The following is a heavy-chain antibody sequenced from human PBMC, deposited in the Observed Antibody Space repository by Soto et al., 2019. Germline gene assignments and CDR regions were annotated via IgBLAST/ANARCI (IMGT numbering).Heavy chain of an antibody. CDR2: INPASGST. V-gene: IGHV1-46*01. CDR3: ARDLAAGDY. D-gene: IGHD6-13*01. CDR1: GYTFTHYY. Sequence: QVQLVQSGAEVKKPGASVKLSCRTSGYTFTHYYLHWVRQAPGQGLEWLASINPASGSTNYAQDFHSSVSFNMDTSTTTVYMELSGLRAADTSIFYCARDLAAGDYWGQGTLVTVSS. J-gene: IGHJ4*02.